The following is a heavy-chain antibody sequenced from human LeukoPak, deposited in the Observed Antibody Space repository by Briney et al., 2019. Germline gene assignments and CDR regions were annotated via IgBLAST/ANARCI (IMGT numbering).Heavy chain of an antibody. Sequence: TGGSLRLSCAASGFTFSSYGMHWVRQAPGKGLEWVAFIRYDGSNKYYADSVEGRFTISRDNAKNSLYLQMNSLRAEDTAVYYCARTFDYWGQGTLVTVSS. CDR3: ARTFDY. D-gene: IGHD1/OR15-1a*01. CDR2: IRYDGSNK. V-gene: IGHV3-30*02. J-gene: IGHJ4*02. CDR1: GFTFSSYG.